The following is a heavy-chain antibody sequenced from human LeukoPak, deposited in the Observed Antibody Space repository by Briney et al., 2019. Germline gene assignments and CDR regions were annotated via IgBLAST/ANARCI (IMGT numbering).Heavy chain of an antibody. CDR1: GFIFSDFA. J-gene: IGHJ3*01. CDR3: ARALGSSRYGSGHDAFDV. D-gene: IGHD6-13*01. Sequence: GGSLRLSSAASGFIFSDFAVSWVRQAPGKGLEWVSGMSASGGHTHSADFVKGRFTISRDNFKNTLYLQMNGLRVEDTAVYYCARALGSSRYGSGHDAFDVWGQGTMVTVSS. V-gene: IGHV3-23*01. CDR2: MSASGGHT.